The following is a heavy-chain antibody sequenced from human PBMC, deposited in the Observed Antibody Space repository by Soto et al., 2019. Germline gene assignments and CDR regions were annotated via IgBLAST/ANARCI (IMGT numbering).Heavy chain of an antibody. D-gene: IGHD3-10*01. CDR1: GGSVSSGGYY. V-gene: IGHV4-31*03. CDR2: IYYSGST. CDR3: ARGRGITMVRGVITHLGWFDP. Sequence: LSLTCTVSGGSVSSGGYYWSWIRQHPGKGLGWIGCIYYSGSTYYNASLKIRGTISVDTSKNQFSLKMSSVTAAETAVYYCARGRGITMVRGVITHLGWFDPWGQATLVSVAS. J-gene: IGHJ5*02.